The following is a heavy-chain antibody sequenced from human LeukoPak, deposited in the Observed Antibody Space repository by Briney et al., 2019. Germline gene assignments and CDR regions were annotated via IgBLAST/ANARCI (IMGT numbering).Heavy chain of an antibody. V-gene: IGHV4-4*07. Sequence: SETLSLTCTVSGGSISTYTWSWIRQPAERGLVWIGRFYSNGNTAYNPSVKSRVTMSVDMSKNQVSLKLTSVTAADTAIYYCARDFSSKNWFDTWGQGTLVTVSS. CDR2: FYSNGNT. CDR1: GGSISTYT. J-gene: IGHJ5*02. CDR3: ARDFSSKNWFDT.